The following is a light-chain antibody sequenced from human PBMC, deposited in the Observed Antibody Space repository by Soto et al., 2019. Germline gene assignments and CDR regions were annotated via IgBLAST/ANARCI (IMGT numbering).Light chain of an antibody. V-gene: IGLV2-14*01. J-gene: IGLJ3*02. CDR3: SSYTSSNTWV. CDR1: SSDVGGYNY. Sequence: SALTQPASVSGSPGQSITISCTGTSSDVGGYNYVSWYQQHPGKAPKLMIYEVSYRPSGVSNRFSASKSGNTASLTISGLQAEDEADYYCSSYTSSNTWVFGGGTKLTVL. CDR2: EVS.